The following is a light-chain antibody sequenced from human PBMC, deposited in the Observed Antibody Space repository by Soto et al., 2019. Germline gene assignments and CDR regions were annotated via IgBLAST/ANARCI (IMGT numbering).Light chain of an antibody. CDR3: LSFDSSLSVV. V-gene: IGLV1-40*01. CDR2: GNT. Sequence: QSVLTQPPSVSGAPGQRVTISCTGSSSNIGAGYDVHWYQQLPGRAPKLLIYGNTNRPAGVPDRFSGSKSGTSASLAITVLQGEDEADYYCLSFDSSLSVVFGGGTKLTLL. CDR1: SSNIGAGYD. J-gene: IGLJ2*01.